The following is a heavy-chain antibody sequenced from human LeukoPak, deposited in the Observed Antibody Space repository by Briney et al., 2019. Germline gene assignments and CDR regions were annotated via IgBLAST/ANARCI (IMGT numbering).Heavy chain of an antibody. CDR3: ARGVYYDSSGTNWFDP. CDR2: INHSGST. Sequence: SETLSLTCAVYGGSFSGYYWSWIRQPPGKGLEWIGEINHSGSTNYNPSLKSRVTISVDTSKNQFSLKLGSVTAADTAVYYCARGVYYDSSGTNWFDPWGQGTLVTVSS. J-gene: IGHJ5*02. V-gene: IGHV4-34*01. D-gene: IGHD3-22*01. CDR1: GGSFSGYY.